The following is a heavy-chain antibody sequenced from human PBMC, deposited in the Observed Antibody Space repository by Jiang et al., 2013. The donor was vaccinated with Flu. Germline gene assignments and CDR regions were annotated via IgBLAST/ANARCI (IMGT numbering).Heavy chain of an antibody. D-gene: IGHD3-10*01. J-gene: IGHJ5*02. CDR2: IYYSGST. CDR1: GGSISSSSYY. Sequence: GPGLVKPSETLSLTCTVSGGSISSSSYYWGWIRQPPGKGLEWIGSIYYSGSTYYNPSLKSRVTISVDTSKNQFSLKLSSVTAADTAVYYCARVGSGSYYFNWFDPWGQGTLVTVSS. V-gene: IGHV4-39*07. CDR3: ARVGSGSYYFNWFDP.